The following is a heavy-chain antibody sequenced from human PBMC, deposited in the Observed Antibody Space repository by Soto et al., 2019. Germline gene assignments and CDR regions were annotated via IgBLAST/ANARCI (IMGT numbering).Heavy chain of an antibody. Sequence: PGGSLRLSCAASGFTFSDHYMDWVRQAPGKGLEWVGRTRNKANSYTTEYAASVKGRFTISRDDSKNSLYLQMNSLKTEDTAVYYCARVTMIAGPQDLLYGMDVWGQGTTVTVSS. V-gene: IGHV3-72*01. J-gene: IGHJ6*02. CDR1: GFTFSDHY. CDR3: ARVTMIAGPQDLLYGMDV. CDR2: TRNKANSYTT. D-gene: IGHD3-22*01.